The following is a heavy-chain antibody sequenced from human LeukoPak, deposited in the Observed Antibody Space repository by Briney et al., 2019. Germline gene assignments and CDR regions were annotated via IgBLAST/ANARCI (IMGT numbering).Heavy chain of an antibody. CDR1: GFTFSSYW. CDR3: ARVYWNYEDYFDY. D-gene: IGHD1-7*01. CDR2: IKQDGSEK. J-gene: IGHJ4*02. V-gene: IGHV3-7*01. Sequence: PGGSLRLSCAASGFTFSSYWMSWVRQAPGKGPEWVANIKQDGSEKYYVDSVKGRFTISRDNAKNSLYLQMNSLRAEDTAVYYCARVYWNYEDYFDYWGQGTLVTVSS.